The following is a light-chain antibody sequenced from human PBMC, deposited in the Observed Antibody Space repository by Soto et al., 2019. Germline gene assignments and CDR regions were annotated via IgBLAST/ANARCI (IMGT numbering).Light chain of an antibody. V-gene: IGLV2-8*01. Sequence: QSALTQPPSASGSPGQSVTISCTGTRSDVGGYNYVSWYQQHPGKAPKLMIYEVTKRPSGVPDRFSGSKSGNTASLTVSGLQADDEADYYCSSYAGSTSWVFGGGTKVTVL. CDR1: RSDVGGYNY. CDR2: EVT. CDR3: SSYAGSTSWV. J-gene: IGLJ3*02.